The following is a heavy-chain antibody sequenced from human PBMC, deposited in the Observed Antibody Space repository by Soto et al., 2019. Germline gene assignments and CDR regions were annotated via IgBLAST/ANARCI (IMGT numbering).Heavy chain of an antibody. J-gene: IGHJ4*02. CDR1: GSSFSSYG. Sequence: QVQLVESGGGVVQPGRSLRLSCAASGSSFSSYGIHWVSQGPGKGLEWVAVISYDGIYKHYADSVKGRFTFSRDNSKNTVYLQMTSLRADDTAVYYCAKDRGYYSSSWQFYWGQGTLVSVSS. CDR2: ISYDGIYK. CDR3: AKDRGYYSSSWQFY. D-gene: IGHD6-13*01. V-gene: IGHV3-30*18.